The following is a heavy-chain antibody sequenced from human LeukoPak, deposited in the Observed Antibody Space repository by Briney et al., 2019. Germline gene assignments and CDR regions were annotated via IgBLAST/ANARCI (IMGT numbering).Heavy chain of an antibody. CDR3: VKGGYGSGSYYQYFDY. D-gene: IGHD3-10*01. CDR1: GFTFSSYA. J-gene: IGHJ4*02. V-gene: IGHV3-64D*06. Sequence: SGGSLRLSCSASGFTFSSYAMHWVRQAPGKGLEYASAISSNGGSTYYADSVKGRFTISRDNSKNTLYLQMSSLRAEDTAVYYCVKGGYGSGSYYQYFDYWGQGTLVTVSS. CDR2: ISSNGGST.